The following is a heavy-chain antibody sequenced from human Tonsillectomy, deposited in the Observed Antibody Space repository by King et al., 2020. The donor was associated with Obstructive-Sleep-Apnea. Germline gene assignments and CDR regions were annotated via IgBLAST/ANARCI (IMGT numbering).Heavy chain of an antibody. CDR3: AKGPFCSSSSCYSSTDAFDI. V-gene: IGHV3-23*04. CDR2: ISGSGGST. D-gene: IGHD2-2*01. CDR1: GFTFSSYV. Sequence: VQLVESGGGLVQPGGSLRLSCAASGFTFSSYVMSWVRQAPGKVLEWVSAISGSGGSTYYAESVKGRFTISRHNSKNTLYLQMNSLRAEDTAVYYCAKGPFCSSSSCYSSTDAFDIWGQGTMVTVSS. J-gene: IGHJ3*02.